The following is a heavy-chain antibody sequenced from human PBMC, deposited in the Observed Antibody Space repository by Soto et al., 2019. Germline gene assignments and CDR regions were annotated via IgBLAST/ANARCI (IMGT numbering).Heavy chain of an antibody. V-gene: IGHV3-30-3*01. CDR3: ARAVELCFDY. Sequence: QVQLVESRGGVVQPGRSLRLSCAASGFTFSSYAIHWVRQAPGKGLEWVAVISYDGSNKYYADSVKGRFTISRDNSRNTLYLQMNSLRAEDTAVYYCARAVELCFDYWGQGTLVTVSS. D-gene: IGHD3-16*01. CDR2: ISYDGSNK. CDR1: GFTFSSYA. J-gene: IGHJ4*02.